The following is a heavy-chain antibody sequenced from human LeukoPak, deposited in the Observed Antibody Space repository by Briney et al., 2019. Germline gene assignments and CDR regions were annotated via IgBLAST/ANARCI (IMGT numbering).Heavy chain of an antibody. Sequence: GRSLRLSCGASGFTIGAYSMHWIRQAPGKGLEWVAVISYDGSNKYYADSVKGRFTISRDNSKNTLYLQMNSLRAEDTAVYYCARGTPSSSGWLYYGMDVWGQGTTVTVSS. CDR3: ARGTPSSSGWLYYGMDV. CDR1: GFTIGAYS. V-gene: IGHV3-30-3*01. D-gene: IGHD6-19*01. J-gene: IGHJ6*02. CDR2: ISYDGSNK.